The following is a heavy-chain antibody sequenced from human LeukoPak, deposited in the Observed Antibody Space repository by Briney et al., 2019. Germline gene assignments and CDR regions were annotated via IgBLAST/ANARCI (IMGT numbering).Heavy chain of an antibody. CDR1: GYTFTFYY. CDR2: INPTSGST. CDR3: ARDRVRRSWATMVRGPIPLTGDWLDP. D-gene: IGHD3-10*01. J-gene: IGHJ5*02. Sequence: ASVKVSCKASGYTFTFYYIHWVRQAPGQGLEWMGIINPTSGSTTYAQKFQDRVTMTGDTSTSTVYMELTSLRSEDTAVYYCARDRVRRSWATMVRGPIPLTGDWLDPWGQGTLVTVSS. V-gene: IGHV1-46*03.